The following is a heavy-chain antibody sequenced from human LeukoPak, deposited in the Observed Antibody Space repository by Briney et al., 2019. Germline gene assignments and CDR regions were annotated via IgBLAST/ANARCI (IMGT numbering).Heavy chain of an antibody. V-gene: IGHV4-38-2*02. D-gene: IGHD7-27*01. CDR1: GYSISSGYY. CDR2: IYHSGST. J-gene: IGHJ4*02. Sequence: SETLSLTCTVSGYSISSGYYWGWIRQPPGKGLEWIGSIYHSGSTYYNPSLKSRVTISVDTSKNQFSLKLSSVTAADTAVYYCARRAAGAVDYWGQGTLVTVSS. CDR3: ARRAAGAVDY.